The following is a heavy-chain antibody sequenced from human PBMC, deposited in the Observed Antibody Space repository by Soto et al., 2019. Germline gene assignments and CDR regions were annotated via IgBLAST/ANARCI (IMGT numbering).Heavy chain of an antibody. Sequence: SVKVSCKASGYTFTSYGISWVRQAPGQGLEWMGGIIPIFGTANYAQKFQGRVTITADESTSTAYMELSSLRSEDTAVYYCARARYSSRPFDIWGQGTMVTVSS. CDR2: IIPIFGTA. D-gene: IGHD6-13*01. CDR1: GYTFTSYG. V-gene: IGHV1-69*13. CDR3: ARARYSSRPFDI. J-gene: IGHJ3*02.